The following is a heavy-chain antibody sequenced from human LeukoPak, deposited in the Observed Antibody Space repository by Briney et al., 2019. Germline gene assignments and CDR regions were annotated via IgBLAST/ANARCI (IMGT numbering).Heavy chain of an antibody. CDR1: GGTFSSYA. D-gene: IGHD3-9*01. V-gene: IGHV1-69*01. Sequence: WASVKVSCKASGGTFSSYAISWVRQAPGQGLEWMGGIIPIFGTANYAQKFQGRVTITADESTSTAYMELSSLRSEDTAVYYCAREPSNDILSNWFDPWGQGTLVTVSS. CDR2: IIPIFGTA. CDR3: AREPSNDILSNWFDP. J-gene: IGHJ5*02.